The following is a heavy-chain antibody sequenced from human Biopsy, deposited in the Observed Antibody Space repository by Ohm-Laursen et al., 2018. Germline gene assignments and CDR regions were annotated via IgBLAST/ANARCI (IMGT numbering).Heavy chain of an antibody. CDR1: GESSSGYF. J-gene: IGHJ6*02. D-gene: IGHD5-12*01. V-gene: IGHV4-34*01. CDR2: INQSGST. Sequence: SQTLSLTCAVNGESSSGYFWNWIRQPPGKGLEWIGEINQSGSTKYNPSLKRRATLSADSSNSQFSLRLTSVTVADTAIYYCARGSGYFKLDVWGQGTTVTVSS. CDR3: ARGSGYFKLDV.